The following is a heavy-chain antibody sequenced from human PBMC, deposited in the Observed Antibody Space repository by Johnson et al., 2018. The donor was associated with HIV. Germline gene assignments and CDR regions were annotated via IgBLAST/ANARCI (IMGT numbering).Heavy chain of an antibody. Sequence: QVQLMESGGGLIQPGGSLRLSCAASGFTFSSYAMHWVRQAPGKGLEWVAVISYDGSNKYYGDSVTGRFTISRDNSKNTLYLQINSLRAEDTAVYYCARDNGIAAAGDLDIWGQGTMVTVSS. CDR3: ARDNGIAAAGDLDI. CDR1: GFTFSSYA. CDR2: ISYDGSNK. J-gene: IGHJ3*02. D-gene: IGHD6-13*01. V-gene: IGHV3-30*04.